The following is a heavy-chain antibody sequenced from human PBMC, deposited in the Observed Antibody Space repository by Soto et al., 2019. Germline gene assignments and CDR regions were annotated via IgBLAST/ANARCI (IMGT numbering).Heavy chain of an antibody. CDR2: INAGKGDT. D-gene: IGHD1-7*01. CDR3: ARNILGGTTDY. Sequence: QVQLVQSGAEEKKPGASVKVSCKACGYTFTNHAIHWVRQAPGQGLEWMGWINAGKGDTKYPQRFQGRVTITRDTSASTAYMELSSLRSEDTAVYYCARNILGGTTDYWGPGTLVTVSS. CDR1: GYTFTNHA. V-gene: IGHV1-3*05. J-gene: IGHJ4*02.